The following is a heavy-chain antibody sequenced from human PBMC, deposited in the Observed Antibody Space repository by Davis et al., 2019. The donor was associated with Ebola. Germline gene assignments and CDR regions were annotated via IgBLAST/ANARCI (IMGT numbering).Heavy chain of an antibody. V-gene: IGHV1-18*01. J-gene: IGHJ6*02. CDR3: ARGVTMVRGVMDYYYGMDV. CDR1: GYTFTSYG. CDR2: ISAYNGNT. Sequence: AASVKVSCKASGYTFTSYGISWVRQAPGQGLEWMGWISAYNGNTNYAQKLQGRVTMTTDTSTSTAYMELRSLRSDDTAVYYCARGVTMVRGVMDYYYGMDVWGQGTTVTVSS. D-gene: IGHD3-10*01.